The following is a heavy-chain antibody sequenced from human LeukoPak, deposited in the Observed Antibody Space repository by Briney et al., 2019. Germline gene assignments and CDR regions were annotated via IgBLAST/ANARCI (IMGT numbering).Heavy chain of an antibody. Sequence: GGSLRLSCAASGFTFRMYSLNWVRQAPGKGLEWVAYIRSSSTTIHYADSVKGRFTISRDNAKNSLYLQMNSLKDEDTGVYSCARDRQDYDLLTGYDFWGQGTLVTVSS. D-gene: IGHD3-9*01. CDR3: ARDRQDYDLLTGYDF. CDR1: GFTFRMYS. J-gene: IGHJ4*02. CDR2: IRSSSTTI. V-gene: IGHV3-48*02.